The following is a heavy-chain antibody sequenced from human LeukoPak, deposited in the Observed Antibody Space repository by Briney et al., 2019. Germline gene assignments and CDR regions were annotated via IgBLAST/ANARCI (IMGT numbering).Heavy chain of an antibody. Sequence: GGSLRLSCAATGFTFSSYWRHWVRQAPGKGLVWISRINIDGSVTSQADSVRGRFTISRDNAKTTRYLQMNSRRAEDTAVYNCATVLRDILTGYRTPLFDYWGQGTLVTVSS. CDR1: GFTFSSYW. CDR3: ATVLRDILTGYRTPLFDY. D-gene: IGHD3-9*01. J-gene: IGHJ4*02. V-gene: IGHV3-74*01. CDR2: INIDGSVT.